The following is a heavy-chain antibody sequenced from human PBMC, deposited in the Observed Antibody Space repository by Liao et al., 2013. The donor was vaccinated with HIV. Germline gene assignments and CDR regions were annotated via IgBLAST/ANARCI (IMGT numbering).Heavy chain of an antibody. D-gene: IGHD7-27*01. Sequence: QVQLQESGPGLVKPSQTLSLTCTVSGGSISSGGYYWTWIRQPAGKGLEWIGRIYMSGSTNYNPSLKSRVSMSVDTSKNQFSLKVTSVTAADTAVYYCAREGPGHRWGLDYWGQGTLVTVTS. CDR2: IYMSGST. CDR3: AREGPGHRWGLDY. CDR1: GGSISSGGYY. J-gene: IGHJ4*02. V-gene: IGHV4-61*02.